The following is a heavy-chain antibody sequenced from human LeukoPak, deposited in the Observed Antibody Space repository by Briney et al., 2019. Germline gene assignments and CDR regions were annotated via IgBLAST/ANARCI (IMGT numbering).Heavy chain of an antibody. CDR2: IIPIFGTA. D-gene: IGHD7-27*01. Sequence: ASVKVSCKASGGTFSSYAISWVRQAPGQGLEWMGGIIPIFGTANYAQKFQGRVTITADESTSTAYMELSSLRSEDTAVYYCARETPGDFRAFDIWGQGTMVTVSS. CDR3: ARETPGDFRAFDI. J-gene: IGHJ3*02. V-gene: IGHV1-69*13. CDR1: GGTFSSYA.